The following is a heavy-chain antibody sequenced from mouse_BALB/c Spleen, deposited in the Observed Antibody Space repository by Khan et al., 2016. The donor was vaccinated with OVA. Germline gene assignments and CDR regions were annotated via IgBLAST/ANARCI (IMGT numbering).Heavy chain of an antibody. D-gene: IGHD2-14*01. Sequence: QVRLQQSGPELVKPGASLKVSCKASGCPFTDYIVGWVKQSTRQGLEWIGDIFPGSDTPYYNEKFKDKATLTADKSSNTAYMQLSSLTSEDSAVYFCDRGGYSVFAYWGHGTLVTVSS. CDR1: GCPFTDYI. V-gene: IGHV1-77*01. CDR3: DRGGYSVFAY. J-gene: IGHJ3*01. CDR2: IFPGSDTP.